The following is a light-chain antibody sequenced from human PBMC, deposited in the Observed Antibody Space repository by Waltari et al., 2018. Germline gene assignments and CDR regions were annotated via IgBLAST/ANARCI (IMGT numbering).Light chain of an antibody. V-gene: IGKV3-20*01. CDR1: QTVPDNY. CDR2: GAY. Sequence: IVLTQSPATLSLSPGERATVSCRASQTVPDNYFAWYQQKPGQAPRLLIFGAYYRATGIPDRFSGSGSGTDFTLTINRLEPEDFALYYCLQFGSSRGLTSGGGTKVET. J-gene: IGKJ4*01. CDR3: LQFGSSRGLT.